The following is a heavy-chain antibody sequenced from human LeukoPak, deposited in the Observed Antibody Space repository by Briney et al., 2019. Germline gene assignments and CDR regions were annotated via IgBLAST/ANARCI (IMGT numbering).Heavy chain of an antibody. Sequence: GGSLRLSCAASGFTFSDYYMSWIRLAPGKGLEWISYISSSSTTIYYADSVKGRFTMSRDNAKNSLYLQMNSLRAEDTAVYYCAELGITMIGGVWGKGTTVTISS. CDR1: GFTFSDYY. V-gene: IGHV3-11*04. CDR2: ISSSSTTI. J-gene: IGHJ6*04. CDR3: AELGITMIGGV. D-gene: IGHD3-10*02.